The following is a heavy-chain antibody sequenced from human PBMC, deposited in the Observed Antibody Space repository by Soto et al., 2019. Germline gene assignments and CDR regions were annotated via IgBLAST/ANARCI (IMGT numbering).Heavy chain of an antibody. CDR1: GFTFSSYG. Sequence: QVQLVESGGGVVQPGRSLRLSCAASGFTFSSYGMHWVRQAPGKGLEWVAVISYDGSNKYYADSVKGRFTISRDNSKNTLYLQMNSLRADDTAVYYCAKDSSSWSFDYWGQGTLVTVSS. CDR2: ISYDGSNK. V-gene: IGHV3-30*18. J-gene: IGHJ4*02. CDR3: AKDSSSWSFDY. D-gene: IGHD6-13*01.